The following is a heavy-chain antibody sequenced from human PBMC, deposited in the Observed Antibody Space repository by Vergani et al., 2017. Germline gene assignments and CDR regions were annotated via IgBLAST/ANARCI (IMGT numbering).Heavy chain of an antibody. V-gene: IGHV1-69*06. J-gene: IGHJ3*02. Sequence: QVQLVQSGAEVKKPGSSVKVSCKASGGTFSSYAISWVRQAPGQGLEWMGGIIPIFGTANYAQKFQGRVTITADKSTSTAYMELRSLRSDDTAVYYCASAKLEGAPAFDIWGQGTMVTVSS. CDR2: IIPIFGTA. CDR3: ASAKLEGAPAFDI. CDR1: GGTFSSYA. D-gene: IGHD3-16*01.